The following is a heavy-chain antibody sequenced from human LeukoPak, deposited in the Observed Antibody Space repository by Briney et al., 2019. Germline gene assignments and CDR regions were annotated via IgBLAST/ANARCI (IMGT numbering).Heavy chain of an antibody. CDR2: IYHSGST. Sequence: PSQTLSLTCTVSGGSISSGGYYWSWIRQPPGKGLEWIGYIYHSGSTYYNSSLKSRVTISVDRSKNQFSLKLSSVTAADTAVYYCARCPGPYYYYMDVWGKGTTVTVSS. CDR3: ARCPGPYYYYMDV. V-gene: IGHV4-30-2*01. CDR1: GGSISSGGYY. J-gene: IGHJ6*03.